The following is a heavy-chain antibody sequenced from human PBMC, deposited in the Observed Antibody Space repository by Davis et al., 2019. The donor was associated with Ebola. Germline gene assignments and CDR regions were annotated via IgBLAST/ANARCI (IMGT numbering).Heavy chain of an antibody. J-gene: IGHJ4*02. CDR3: TTRLVNHFDY. CDR2: ISDRSEHT. D-gene: IGHD6-19*01. CDR1: GFGLTKDF. Sequence: GESLKISCSASGFGLTKDFIHWVRQAPGKGLEWVSTISDRSEHTHYADSVKGRFTISRDDSKNTVFLHMNTLRAEDTAIYYCTTRLVNHFDYWGQGTLVTVSS. V-gene: IGHV3-23*01.